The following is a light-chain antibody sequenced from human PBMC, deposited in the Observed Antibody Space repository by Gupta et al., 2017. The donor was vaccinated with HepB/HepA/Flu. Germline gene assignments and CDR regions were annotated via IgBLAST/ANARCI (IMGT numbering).Light chain of an antibody. CDR3: SAYTSSSTVV. CDR2: EVS. V-gene: IGLV2-18*02. Sequence: SALTQPPSVSGSPGQSVTISCTGTSSDVGSYNRVSWYQQPPGTAPKLMIYEVSNRPSGVTDRFSGSKSGNTASLTISGRLEEDEADYYCSAYTSSSTVVFGGGTKLTVL. J-gene: IGLJ2*01. CDR1: SSDVGSYNR.